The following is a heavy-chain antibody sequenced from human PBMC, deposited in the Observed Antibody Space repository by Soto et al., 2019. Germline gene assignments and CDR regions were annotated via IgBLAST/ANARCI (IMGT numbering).Heavy chain of an antibody. CDR2: ISSSSSYI. V-gene: IGHV3-21*01. CDR3: ARVKVDCGGDCYAFDI. CDR1: GFTFSSYS. Sequence: GGSLRLSCAASGFTFSSYSMNWVRQAPGKGLEWVSSISSSSSYIYYADSVKGRFTISRDNAKNSLYLQMNSLRAEDTAVYYCARVKVDCGGDCYAFDIWGQGTMVTVSS. J-gene: IGHJ3*02. D-gene: IGHD2-21*02.